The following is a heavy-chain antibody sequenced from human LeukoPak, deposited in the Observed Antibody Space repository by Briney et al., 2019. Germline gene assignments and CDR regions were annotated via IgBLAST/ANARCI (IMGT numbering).Heavy chain of an antibody. Sequence: GRSLRLSCAASGFTFDDYAVHWVRQAPGKGLEWVSGISWNSGSIGYADSVKGRFTISRDNAKDSLYLQMNSLRAEDTALYYCAKDIDGSGWYYFDYWGQGTLVTVSS. CDR1: GFTFDDYA. J-gene: IGHJ4*02. D-gene: IGHD6-19*01. CDR3: AKDIDGSGWYYFDY. V-gene: IGHV3-9*01. CDR2: ISWNSGSI.